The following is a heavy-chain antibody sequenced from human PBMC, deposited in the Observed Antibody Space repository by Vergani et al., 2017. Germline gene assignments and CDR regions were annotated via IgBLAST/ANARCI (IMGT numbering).Heavy chain of an antibody. CDR3: ARDQGYSYGEHGY. D-gene: IGHD5-18*01. CDR1: GFTFSGSA. Sequence: EVQLVESGGGLVQPGGSLKLSCAASGFTFSGSAMHWVRQASGKGLEWVGRIRSKANSYATAYAASVKGRFTISRDNAKNSLYLQMNSLRDEDTAVYYCARDQGYSYGEHGYWGQGTLVTVSS. V-gene: IGHV3-73*02. J-gene: IGHJ4*02. CDR2: IRSKANSYAT.